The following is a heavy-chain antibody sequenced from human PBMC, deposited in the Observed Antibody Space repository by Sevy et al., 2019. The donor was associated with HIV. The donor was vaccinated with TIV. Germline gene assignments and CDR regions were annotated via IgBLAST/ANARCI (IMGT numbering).Heavy chain of an antibody. J-gene: IGHJ3*02. CDR1: GFTFSSYA. V-gene: IGHV3-30-3*01. Sequence: GGYLRLSCAASGFTFSSYAMHWVRQAPGKGLEWVAVISYDGSNKYYADSVKGRFTISRDNSKNTLYLQMNSLRAEDTAVYYWAGGAGGAFDIWGQGTMVTVSS. CDR2: ISYDGSNK. CDR3: AGGAGGAFDI.